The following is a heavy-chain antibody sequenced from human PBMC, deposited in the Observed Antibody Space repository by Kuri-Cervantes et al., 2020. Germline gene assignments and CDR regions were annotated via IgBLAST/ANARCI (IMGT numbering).Heavy chain of an antibody. Sequence: ASVKVSCKASGYTFTSYYMHWVRQAPGQGLEWMGIINPSGGSTSYAQKFQGRVTMTRDTSTSTVYMELSRLRSDDTAVYYCASKTYSSSWWGTVDYYYGMDVWGQGTTVTVSS. D-gene: IGHD6-13*01. CDR1: GYTFTSYY. CDR2: INPSGGST. V-gene: IGHV1-46*01. J-gene: IGHJ6*02. CDR3: ASKTYSSSWWGTVDYYYGMDV.